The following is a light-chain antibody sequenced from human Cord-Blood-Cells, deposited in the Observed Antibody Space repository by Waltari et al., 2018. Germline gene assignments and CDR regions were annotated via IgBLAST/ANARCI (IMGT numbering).Light chain of an antibody. CDR3: QQRSNWPLT. V-gene: IGKV3-11*01. CDR2: DAC. J-gene: IGKJ4*01. Sequence: EIVFTPAPATRSLSPGVRATLSCRASQRVSSDLAWYQQKPGQAPRLLIYDACNRATGIPARFSGSVSGTDFTLTISSLEPEDFAVYYCQQRSNWPLTFGGGTKVEIK. CDR1: QRVSSD.